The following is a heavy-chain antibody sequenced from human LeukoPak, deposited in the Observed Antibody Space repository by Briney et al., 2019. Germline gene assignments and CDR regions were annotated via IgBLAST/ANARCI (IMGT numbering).Heavy chain of an antibody. Sequence: GESLQISCKGSGYSFTSYWISWVRQMPGKGLEWMGRIDPSDSYTNYSPSFQGHVTISADKSISTAYLQWSSLKASDTAMYYCARHPAYDYGDYDWFDPWGQGTLVTVSS. D-gene: IGHD4-17*01. V-gene: IGHV5-10-1*01. CDR1: GYSFTSYW. CDR3: ARHPAYDYGDYDWFDP. CDR2: IDPSDSYT. J-gene: IGHJ5*02.